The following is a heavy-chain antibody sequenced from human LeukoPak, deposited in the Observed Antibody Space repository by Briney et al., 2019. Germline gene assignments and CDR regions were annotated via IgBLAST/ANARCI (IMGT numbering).Heavy chain of an antibody. CDR3: AVDVIYESD. CDR2: IVVGSGNT. V-gene: IGHV1-58*02. CDR1: GFTFSNSA. J-gene: IGHJ4*02. D-gene: IGHD2/OR15-2a*01. Sequence: GASVKVSCKASGFTFSNSAMQWVRQARGQRLEWIGWIVVGSGNTNYAQKFQERVTITRDMSTSTAHMELSSLRSEDTAVYYCAVDVIYESDWGQGTLVTVSS.